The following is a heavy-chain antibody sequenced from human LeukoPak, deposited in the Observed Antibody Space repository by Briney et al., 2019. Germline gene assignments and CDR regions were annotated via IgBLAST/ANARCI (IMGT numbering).Heavy chain of an antibody. Sequence: GGSLRLSCAASGFTFSSYRMNWVRQAPGKGLEWVSSISSSSYIYYADSVKGQFTISRDNAKNSLYLQMNSLRAEDTAVYYCANGASSGFDYWGQGTLVTVSS. D-gene: IGHD3-22*01. CDR2: ISSSSYI. J-gene: IGHJ4*02. CDR3: ANGASSGFDY. CDR1: GFTFSSYR. V-gene: IGHV3-21*01.